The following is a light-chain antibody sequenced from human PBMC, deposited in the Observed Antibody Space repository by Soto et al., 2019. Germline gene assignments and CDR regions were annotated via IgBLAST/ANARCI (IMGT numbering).Light chain of an antibody. Sequence: EIVLTQSPATQSLSPGERATLSCRASQSVRSFLAWYQQKPGQAPRLLIYDTSNRATDIPARFSGSGSGTDFTLTISSLEPEDFAVYYCQQRSNRLLTFGGGTKVEIK. CDR1: QSVRSF. CDR3: QQRSNRLLT. J-gene: IGKJ4*01. CDR2: DTS. V-gene: IGKV3-11*01.